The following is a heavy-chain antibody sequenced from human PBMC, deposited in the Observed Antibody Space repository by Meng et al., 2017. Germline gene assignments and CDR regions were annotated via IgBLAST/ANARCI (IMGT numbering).Heavy chain of an antibody. CDR2: ISSSGSTI. CDR1: GFTFSSYE. Sequence: GESLKISCAASGFTFSSYEMNWVRQAPGKGLEWVSYISSSGSTIYYADSVKGRFTISRDNAKNSLYLQMNSLRAEDTAAYYCARELRWDLYSSSWYAAFDIWGQGTRVT. CDR3: ARELRWDLYSSSWYAAFDI. D-gene: IGHD6-13*01. V-gene: IGHV3-48*03. J-gene: IGHJ3*02.